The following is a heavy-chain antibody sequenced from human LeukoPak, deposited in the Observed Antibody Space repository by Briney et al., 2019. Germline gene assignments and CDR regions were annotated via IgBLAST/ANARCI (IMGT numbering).Heavy chain of an antibody. V-gene: IGHV4-59*08. CDR3: ARHIPGNPYFDY. CDR1: GGSITSYY. J-gene: IGHJ4*02. CDR2: IYYSGNT. D-gene: IGHD6-13*01. Sequence: SETLSLTCTVSGGSITSYYWSWIRQPPGKGLEWIGYIYYSGNTNYNPPLESRVTISVETSKNHFSLKLRSVTAADTAVYYCARHIPGNPYFDYWGQGTLVTVSS.